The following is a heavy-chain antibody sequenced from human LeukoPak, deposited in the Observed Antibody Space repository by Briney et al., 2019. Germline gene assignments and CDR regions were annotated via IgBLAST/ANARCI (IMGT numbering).Heavy chain of an antibody. CDR2: IRYDGSNK. J-gene: IGHJ6*03. D-gene: IGHD3-10*01. CDR1: GFTFSSYG. V-gene: IGHV3-30*02. CDR3: AKGPSGSGTYYYYYMDV. Sequence: GGSLRLSCAASGFTFSSYGMHWVRQAPGKGLEWVAFIRYDGSNKYYADSVKGRFTISGDNSKNTLYLQMNSLRAEDTAVYYCAKGPSGSGTYYYYYMDVWGKGTTVTISS.